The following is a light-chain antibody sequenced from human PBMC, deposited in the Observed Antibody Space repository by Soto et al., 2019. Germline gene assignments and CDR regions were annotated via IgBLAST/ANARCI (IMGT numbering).Light chain of an antibody. J-gene: IGLJ2*01. CDR1: TSNIGAGYD. CDR3: QSSDSSLSGVVV. Sequence: QSVLTQPPSVSGAPGQRVTISCTGSTSNIGAGYDVHWYQQLPGTAPKLLIYGNTNRPSGVPDRFSGSKSGTSASLAITGLQAEDEADYYCQSSDSSLSGVVVFGGGTKLTVL. CDR2: GNT. V-gene: IGLV1-40*01.